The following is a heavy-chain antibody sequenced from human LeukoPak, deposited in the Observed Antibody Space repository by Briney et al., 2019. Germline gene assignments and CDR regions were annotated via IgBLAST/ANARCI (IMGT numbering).Heavy chain of an antibody. CDR3: ARVVGYYYGSGKNWFDP. J-gene: IGHJ5*02. D-gene: IGHD3-10*01. V-gene: IGHV4-59*01. Sequence: TSETLSLTCTVSGGSISSYYWSWIRQPPGKGLEWIGYIYYSGSTNYNPSLKSRVTISVDTSKNQFSLKLSSVTAADTAVYYCARVVGYYYGSGKNWFDPWGQGTLVTVSS. CDR1: GGSISSYY. CDR2: IYYSGST.